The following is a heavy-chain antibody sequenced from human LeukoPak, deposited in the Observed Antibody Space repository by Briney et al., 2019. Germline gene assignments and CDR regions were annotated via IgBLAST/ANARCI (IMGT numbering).Heavy chain of an antibody. Sequence: SETLSLTCTVSGGSINGFYWSWIRQSPGKGLEWIGSIYYTGDTNFSPSLKSRVTMSVDTSKNQFSLRLNSVTAADTAVYYCARVGHPTQRRVLSAVTIPTAGAFDIWGQGTLVTVSS. J-gene: IGHJ3*02. CDR1: GGSINGFY. D-gene: IGHD4-17*01. CDR3: ARVGHPTQRRVLSAVTIPTAGAFDI. CDR2: IYYTGDT. V-gene: IGHV4-59*12.